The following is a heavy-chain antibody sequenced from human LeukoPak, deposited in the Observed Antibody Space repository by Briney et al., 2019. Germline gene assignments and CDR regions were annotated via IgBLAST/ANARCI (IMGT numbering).Heavy chain of an antibody. Sequence: GASVKVSFKASGYTFTSYGISWVRQAPGQGLEWMGWISAYNGNTNYAQKLQGRVTMTTDTSTSTAYMELRSLRSDDTAVYYCARDPSNYYGSSGLFDYWGQGTLVTVSS. D-gene: IGHD3-22*01. V-gene: IGHV1-18*01. J-gene: IGHJ4*02. CDR1: GYTFTSYG. CDR2: ISAYNGNT. CDR3: ARDPSNYYGSSGLFDY.